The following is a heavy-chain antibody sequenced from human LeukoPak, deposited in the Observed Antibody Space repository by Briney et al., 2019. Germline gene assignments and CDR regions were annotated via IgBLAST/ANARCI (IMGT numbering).Heavy chain of an antibody. CDR1: GFTFDDYA. D-gene: IGHD6-13*01. J-gene: IGHJ4*02. CDR2: INWNGGST. V-gene: IGHV3-20*01. CDR3: ARDSGKSKQQLVKGDY. Sequence: GGSLRLSCAASGFTFDDYAMHWVRQAPGKGLEWVSGINWNGGSTGYADSVKGRFTISRDNAKNSLYLQMNSLRAEDTALYHCARDSGKSKQQLVKGDYWGQGTLVTVSS.